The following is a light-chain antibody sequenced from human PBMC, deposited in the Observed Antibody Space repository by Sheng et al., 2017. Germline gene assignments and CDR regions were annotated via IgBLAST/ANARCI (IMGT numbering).Light chain of an antibody. CDR1: QSISSY. V-gene: IGKV1-39*01. CDR3: QQSYSTPLYT. J-gene: IGKJ2*01. Sequence: DIQMTQSPSSLSASVGDRVTITCRASQSISSYLNWYQQKPGKAPKLLIYAASSLQSGVPSRFSGSGSGTDFTLTISSLQPEDFATYYCQQSYSTPLYTLVQGTKLEIK. CDR2: AAS.